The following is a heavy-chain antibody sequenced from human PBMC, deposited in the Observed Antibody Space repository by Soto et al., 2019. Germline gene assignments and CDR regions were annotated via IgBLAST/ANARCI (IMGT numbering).Heavy chain of an antibody. D-gene: IGHD7-27*01. V-gene: IGHV3-30-3*01. Sequence: GGSLRLSCAASGFSFSISPMHWVRQAPGKGPEWVALISYDGTNKFYAGSVKGRFTISRDNSKSTLYLQVDSLRPEDAAVYYCARDPKTSGGQHWAFNYFDSWGQGTLVTVSS. CDR1: GFSFSISP. CDR2: ISYDGTNK. CDR3: ARDPKTSGGQHWAFNYFDS. J-gene: IGHJ4*02.